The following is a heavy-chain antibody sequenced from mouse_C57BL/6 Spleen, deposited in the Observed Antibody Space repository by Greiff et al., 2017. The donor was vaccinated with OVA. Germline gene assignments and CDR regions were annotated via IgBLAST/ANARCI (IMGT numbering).Heavy chain of an antibody. J-gene: IGHJ2*01. CDR3: ARGYGSSWDYYFDY. D-gene: IGHD1-1*01. CDR1: GFTFSDYG. Sequence: EVMLVESGGGLVQPGGSMKLSCVASGFTFSDYGMHWVRQAPEKGLEWVAYISSGSSTIYYADTVKGRFTISRDNAKNTLFLQMTSLRSEDTAMYYCARGYGSSWDYYFDYWGQGTTLTVSS. V-gene: IGHV5-17*01. CDR2: ISSGSSTI.